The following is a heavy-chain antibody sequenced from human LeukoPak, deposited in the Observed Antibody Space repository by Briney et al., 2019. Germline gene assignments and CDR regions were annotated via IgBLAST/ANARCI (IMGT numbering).Heavy chain of an antibody. CDR1: GFTFSSHG. CDR2: ISYDENNK. V-gene: IGHV3-30*03. CDR3: ARYPERALYYYDSSGYSYYFDY. J-gene: IGHJ4*02. D-gene: IGHD3-22*01. Sequence: GRSLRLSCAASGFTFSSHGMHWVRQAPGKGLEWVAVISYDENNKYYADSVKGRFTISRDSSKNTVYLQMSSLRAEDTAVYYCARYPERALYYYDSSGYSYYFDYWGQGTLVTVSS.